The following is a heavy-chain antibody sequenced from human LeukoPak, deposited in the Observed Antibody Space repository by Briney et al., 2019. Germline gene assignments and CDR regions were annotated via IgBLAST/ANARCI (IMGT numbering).Heavy chain of an antibody. Sequence: GGALRLSCAASGFSFTKFAMHWIRQSPGKGLEGVATVLSDEDSQYYADSVKGRFSISRDTSTSTLDLQMNSLRPEDTAVYYCTKDDRFFASYSDSWGQGTLVTVSS. CDR1: GFSFTKFA. D-gene: IGHD3-3*01. CDR2: VLSDEDSQ. J-gene: IGHJ4*02. CDR3: TKDDRFFASYSDS. V-gene: IGHV3-30*18.